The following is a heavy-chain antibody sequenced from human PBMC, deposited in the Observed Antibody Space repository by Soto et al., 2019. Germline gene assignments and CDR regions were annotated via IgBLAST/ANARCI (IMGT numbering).Heavy chain of an antibody. D-gene: IGHD5-12*01. CDR2: ISSSSSYT. J-gene: IGHJ4*02. CDR3: ARDHLRYSGYDYVDY. CDR1: GFTFSAYY. Sequence: QVQLVETGGGLVKPGGSLRLSCAASGFTFSAYYMSWIRQAPGKGLEWVSYISSSSSYTNYADSVKGRFTISRDNAKNSLYLQMNSLRAEDTAVYYCARDHLRYSGYDYVDYWGQGTLVTVSS. V-gene: IGHV3-11*05.